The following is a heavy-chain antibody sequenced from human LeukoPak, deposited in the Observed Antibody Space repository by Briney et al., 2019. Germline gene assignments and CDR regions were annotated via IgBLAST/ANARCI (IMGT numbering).Heavy chain of an antibody. J-gene: IGHJ4*02. CDR3: ARHLGYSYGYDY. Sequence: SETLSLTCTVSGGSISNYYWSWIRQPPGKGLEWIGYIYYSGSTNYNPSLKSRVTISVDTSKNQFSLKLSSVTAADTAVYYCARHLGYSYGYDYWGQGTLVTVSS. V-gene: IGHV4-59*08. CDR1: GGSISNYY. CDR2: IYYSGST. D-gene: IGHD5-18*01.